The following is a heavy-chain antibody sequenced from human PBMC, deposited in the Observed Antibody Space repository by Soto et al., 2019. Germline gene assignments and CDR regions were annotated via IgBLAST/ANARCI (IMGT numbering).Heavy chain of an antibody. J-gene: IGHJ6*02. Sequence: PGGSLSLSCAASGFTFSSYAMHWVRQAPGKGLEWVAVISYDGSNKYYADSVKGRFTISRDNSKNTLYLQMNSLRAEDTAVYYCARNYYGMDVWGQGTTVTVSS. CDR1: GFTFSSYA. CDR2: ISYDGSNK. V-gene: IGHV3-30-3*01. CDR3: ARNYYGMDV.